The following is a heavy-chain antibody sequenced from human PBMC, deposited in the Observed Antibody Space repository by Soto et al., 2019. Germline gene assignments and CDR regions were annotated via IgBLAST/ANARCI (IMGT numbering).Heavy chain of an antibody. CDR2: INHSGST. CDR3: ARGPRITIFGVVIRDWFDP. D-gene: IGHD3-3*01. V-gene: IGHV4-34*01. Sequence: SETLSLTCAVYGGSFSGYHWSWIRQPPGKGLEWIGEINHSGSTNYNPSLKSRVTISVDTSKNQFSLKLSSVTAADTAVYYCARGPRITIFGVVIRDWFDPWGQGTLVTVSS. J-gene: IGHJ5*02. CDR1: GGSFSGYH.